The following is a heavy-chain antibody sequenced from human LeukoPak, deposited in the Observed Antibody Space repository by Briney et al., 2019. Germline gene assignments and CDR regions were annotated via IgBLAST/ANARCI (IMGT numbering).Heavy chain of an antibody. CDR2: ISGSGDNT. CDR3: AKDQTFLEWWYYYMDV. V-gene: IGHV3-23*01. D-gene: IGHD3-3*01. CDR1: GFTFSSYA. Sequence: GGSLRLSCAAPGFTFSSYAMSWVRQAPGKGLEWVSSISGSGDNTYYADSVKGRFTISRDNSKNTVYLQMNSLRAEDTAVYYCAKDQTFLEWWYYYMDVWAKGPRSPSP. J-gene: IGHJ6*03.